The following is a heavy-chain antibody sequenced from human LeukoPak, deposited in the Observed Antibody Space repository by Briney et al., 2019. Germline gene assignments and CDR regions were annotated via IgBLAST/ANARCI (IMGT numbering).Heavy chain of an antibody. D-gene: IGHD1-26*01. CDR1: GFTFSSYG. CDR2: ISGSGGST. Sequence: PGGSLRLSCAASGFTFSSYGMHWVRQAPGKGLEWVSAISGSGGSTYYADSVKGRFTISRDNSKNTLYLQMNSLRAEDTAVYYCAKDVGFIVGATKIDYWGQGTLVTVSS. J-gene: IGHJ4*02. V-gene: IGHV3-23*01. CDR3: AKDVGFIVGATKIDY.